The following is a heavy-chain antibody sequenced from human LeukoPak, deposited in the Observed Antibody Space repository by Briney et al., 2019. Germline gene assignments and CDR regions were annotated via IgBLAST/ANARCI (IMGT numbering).Heavy chain of an antibody. J-gene: IGHJ6*02. CDR1: GDSIRRGDHY. Sequence: SETLSLTCNVSGDSIRRGDHYWTWIRQSPGMGLEWIGYIYYSGSTQYNPSLESRISISKDTSKNQFSLELTSVTAADTAVYYCARGSGYFYCLDAWGQGATVTVSS. CDR3: ARGSGYFYCLDA. D-gene: IGHD3-3*01. V-gene: IGHV4-30-4*01. CDR2: IYYSGST.